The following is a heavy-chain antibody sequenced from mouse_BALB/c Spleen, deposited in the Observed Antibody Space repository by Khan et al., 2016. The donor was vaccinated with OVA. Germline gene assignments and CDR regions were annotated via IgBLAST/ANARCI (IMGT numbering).Heavy chain of an antibody. CDR2: VNPNNGDT. J-gene: IGHJ3*01. Sequence: VQLQQSGPDLVKPGASVKISCKASGYSFTAYYLSWVKQSHGESLEWIGRVNPNNGDTTYNQKFKGKATLTVDKSSNTAYMDLRSLTSEDSAGYYCTRGYDFFAYGGQGTLVTVSA. D-gene: IGHD2-14*01. CDR3: TRGYDFFAY. CDR1: GYSFTAYY. V-gene: IGHV1-26*01.